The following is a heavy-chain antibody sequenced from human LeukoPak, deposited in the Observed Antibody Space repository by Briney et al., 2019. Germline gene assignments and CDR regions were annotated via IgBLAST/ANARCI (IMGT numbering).Heavy chain of an antibody. V-gene: IGHV3-30*18. D-gene: IGHD3-22*01. Sequence: GGSLRLSCAASGFTFSSYGMHWVRQAPGKGLEWEAVISYDGSNKYYADSVKGRFTISRDNSKNTLYLQMNSLRAEDTAVYYCAKSYDSSGYYNPHFDYWGQGTLVTVSS. CDR2: ISYDGSNK. J-gene: IGHJ4*02. CDR1: GFTFSSYG. CDR3: AKSYDSSGYYNPHFDY.